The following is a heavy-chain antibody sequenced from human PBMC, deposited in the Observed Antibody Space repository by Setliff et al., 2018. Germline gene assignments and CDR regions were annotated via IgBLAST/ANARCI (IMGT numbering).Heavy chain of an antibody. V-gene: IGHV1-18*01. CDR2: ISAYNGNT. Sequence: GASVKVSCKASGYTFTSYGISWVRQAPGQGLEWMGWISAYNGNTNYAQKLQGRVTMTTDTSTSTAYMELRSLRSDDTAVYYCARGGRYDFWSGYTRGAFDIWGQGTMVTVSS. D-gene: IGHD3-3*01. J-gene: IGHJ3*02. CDR3: ARGGRYDFWSGYTRGAFDI. CDR1: GYTFTSYG.